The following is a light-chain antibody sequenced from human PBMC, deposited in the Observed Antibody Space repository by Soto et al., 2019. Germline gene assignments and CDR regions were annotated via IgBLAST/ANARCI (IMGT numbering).Light chain of an antibody. J-gene: IGKJ3*01. V-gene: IGKV1-39*01. CDR2: AAS. Sequence: DNMLTQSPSPLSAYVGDRVTITCRANQSISNHLNWYQQKPGKAPNLLIYAASNLHSGAPSRFRGSGSGTHYSLTIISRQPYDFSTYYCQQLNSYSRSFGPGTKVDIK. CDR1: QSISNH. CDR3: QQLNSYSRS.